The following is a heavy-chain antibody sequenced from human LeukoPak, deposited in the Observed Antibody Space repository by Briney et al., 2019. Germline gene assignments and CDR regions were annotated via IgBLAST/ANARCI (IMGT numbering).Heavy chain of an antibody. V-gene: IGHV4-34*01. Sequence: SETLSLTCAVYGGSFRGYYWSWIRQPPGKGLEWIGEINHSGGTNCNPSLKSRVTISVDTSKNQFSLKLSSVTAADTAVYYCARCYYDSDHWYFDLWGRGTLVTVSS. CDR2: INHSGGT. CDR3: ARCYYDSDHWYFDL. J-gene: IGHJ2*01. CDR1: GGSFRGYY. D-gene: IGHD3-22*01.